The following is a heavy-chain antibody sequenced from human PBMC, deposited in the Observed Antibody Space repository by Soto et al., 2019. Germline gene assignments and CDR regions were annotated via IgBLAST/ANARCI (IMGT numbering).Heavy chain of an antibody. D-gene: IGHD6-13*01. V-gene: IGHV1-2*02. CDR1: GYTFTGYY. J-gene: IGHJ3*02. CDR3: ARRIAAAYGDAFDI. Sequence: ASVKVSCKAFGYTFTGYYMHWVRQAPGQGLEWMGWINPNSGGTNYAQKFQGRVTMTRDTSISTAYMELSRLRSDDTAVYYCARRIAAAYGDAFDIWGQGTMVTVSS. CDR2: INPNSGGT.